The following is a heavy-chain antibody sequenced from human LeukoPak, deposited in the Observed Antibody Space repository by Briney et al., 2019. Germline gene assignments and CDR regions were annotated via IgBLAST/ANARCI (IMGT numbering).Heavy chain of an antibody. CDR3: AKGVYYDSSGYSFDY. J-gene: IGHJ4*02. CDR1: GITFSNYA. D-gene: IGHD3-22*01. CDR2: IRYDGSDK. Sequence: PGGSLRLSCAASGITFSNYAMHWVRQARGKGWVWVAFIRYDGSDKYYEDSVRGRFTISRDNSKNTLYLQMNSLRAEDTAVYYCAKGVYYDSSGYSFDYWGQGTLVTVSS. V-gene: IGHV3-30*02.